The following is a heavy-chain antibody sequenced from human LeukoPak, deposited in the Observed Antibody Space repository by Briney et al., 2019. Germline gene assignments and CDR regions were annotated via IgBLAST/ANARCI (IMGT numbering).Heavy chain of an antibody. J-gene: IGHJ4*02. D-gene: IGHD4-17*01. Sequence: PGRSLSLSCAPSQLTPSNYCISWVRQAPRKGLEWVANIKQDGSEKYYVDSVKGRFTISRDNAKNSLYLQMNSLRAQDTAVYYCARSSAVTLPFDYWGQGTLVTVSS. CDR1: QLTPSNYC. V-gene: IGHV3-7*05. CDR2: IKQDGSEK. CDR3: ARSSAVTLPFDY.